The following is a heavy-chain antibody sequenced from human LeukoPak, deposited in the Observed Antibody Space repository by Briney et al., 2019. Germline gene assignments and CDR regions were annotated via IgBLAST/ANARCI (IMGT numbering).Heavy chain of an antibody. D-gene: IGHD3-22*01. CDR2: IYYSGST. CDR3: ARGGGLYYYYYDMDV. J-gene: IGHJ6*03. Sequence: PSETLSLTCTVSGGYISSYYWRWIRQPPGKGLEWIGYIYYSGSTHYNPSLKSRVSISVDTSNNQFSLKLSSVTAADTAVYYCARGGGLYYYYYDMDVWGKGTTVTVSS. V-gene: IGHV4-59*01. CDR1: GGYISSYY.